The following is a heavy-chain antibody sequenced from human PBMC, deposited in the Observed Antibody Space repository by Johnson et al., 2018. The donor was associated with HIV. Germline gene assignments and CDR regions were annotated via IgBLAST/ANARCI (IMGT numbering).Heavy chain of an antibody. J-gene: IGHJ3*02. Sequence: QLVESGGGLAKPAWSPRLSCAASQFTFSSYYMNCVRQAPGNGLELVGQVNPNGGSTYLIDSGKDRFNISRDNAKNSLYLQMNSLRAEDTAVYYCAREGTYEPLHRIYDYGDYPAFDIWGQGTMVTVFS. CDR3: AREGTYEPLHRIYDYGDYPAFDI. CDR1: QFTFSSYY. D-gene: IGHD4-17*01. CDR2: VNPNGGST. V-gene: IGHV3-25*05.